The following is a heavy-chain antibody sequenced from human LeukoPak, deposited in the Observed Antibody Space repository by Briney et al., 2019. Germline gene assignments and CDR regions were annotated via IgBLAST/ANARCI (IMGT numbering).Heavy chain of an antibody. Sequence: QPGGSLRLSCAASGFTFSSYAMSWVRQAPGKGLEWVSGISGNGGSTYYADSVKGRFTISRDNSKNTLYVQMNSLRAEDAAIYYCALVTTDRPFDYWGQGTLVTVSS. D-gene: IGHD4-17*01. CDR2: ISGNGGST. CDR1: GFTFSSYA. CDR3: ALVTTDRPFDY. V-gene: IGHV3-23*01. J-gene: IGHJ4*02.